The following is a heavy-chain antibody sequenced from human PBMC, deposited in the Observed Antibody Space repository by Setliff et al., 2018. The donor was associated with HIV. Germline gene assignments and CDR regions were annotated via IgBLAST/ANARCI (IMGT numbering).Heavy chain of an antibody. D-gene: IGHD5-12*01. CDR3: ARDSVLGYSGYDYFLQGWYFDL. V-gene: IGHV1-69*13. J-gene: IGHJ2*01. CDR2: IIPIFGTP. CDR1: GDTFNSHA. Sequence: GASVKVSCKASGDTFNSHAISWVRQAPGQGLEWMGGIIPIFGTPNYAQKFKGRLTITADESTSTVYMELSSLRSEDTAVYYCARDSVLGYSGYDYFLQGWYFDLWGRGTLVTVSS.